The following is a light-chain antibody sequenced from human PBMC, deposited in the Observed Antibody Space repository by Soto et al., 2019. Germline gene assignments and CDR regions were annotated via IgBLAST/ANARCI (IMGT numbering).Light chain of an antibody. V-gene: IGKV1D-12*01. CDR2: AAS. CDR3: QQTDTYPYT. Sequence: DIQMTQSPSSVSASFGDRVTITCRASQAFGTWLAWYQQKPGRAPELLIFAASTLQSGVPSRFSGTYSGTDFTLTVTSLQPEDFATYYCQQTDTYPYTFGQGTKLEIK. J-gene: IGKJ2*01. CDR1: QAFGTW.